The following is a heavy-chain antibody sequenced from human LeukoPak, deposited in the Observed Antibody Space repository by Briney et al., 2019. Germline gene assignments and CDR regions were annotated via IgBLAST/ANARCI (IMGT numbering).Heavy chain of an antibody. CDR1: GGSFSGYY. J-gene: IGHJ4*02. Sequence: SETLSLTCAVYGGSFSGYYWSWIRQPPGKGLEWIGSIYHSGSTYYNPSLKSRVTISVDTSKNQFSLKLSSVTAADTAVYYCARLIVALDFWGQGTLVTVSS. CDR2: IYHSGST. CDR3: ARLIVALDF. V-gene: IGHV4-34*01. D-gene: IGHD5-12*01.